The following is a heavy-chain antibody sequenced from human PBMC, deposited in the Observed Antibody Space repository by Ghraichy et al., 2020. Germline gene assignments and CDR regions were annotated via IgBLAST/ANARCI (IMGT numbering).Heavy chain of an antibody. V-gene: IGHV3-9*01. CDR2: ITWDSDGI. CDR1: GFTFDDYA. CDR3: AKGRAGDFCSGSSDS. Sequence: GGSLRLSCTASGFTFDDYAMYWVRQAPGKGLEWVSGITWDSDGIDYADSVKGRFTISRDNAKNSLFLQMHSLRPEDTAFYYCAKGRAGDFCSGSSDSWGQGTLVTVSS. J-gene: IGHJ4*02. D-gene: IGHD3-3*01.